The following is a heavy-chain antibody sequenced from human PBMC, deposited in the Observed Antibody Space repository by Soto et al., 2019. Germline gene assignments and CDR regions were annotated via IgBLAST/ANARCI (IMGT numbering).Heavy chain of an antibody. CDR2: ISSNGGGT. J-gene: IGHJ4*02. D-gene: IGHD6-19*01. Sequence: GGSLRLSCAASGFTFSSYAMHWVRQAPGKGLEYVSSISSNGGGTFYANSVKGRFTISRDNSKNTLYLQMGSLRAEDMAVYFWLAVAAGSQNFDYWGQGTLVTVSS. CDR3: LAVAAGSQNFDY. V-gene: IGHV3-64*01. CDR1: GFTFSSYA.